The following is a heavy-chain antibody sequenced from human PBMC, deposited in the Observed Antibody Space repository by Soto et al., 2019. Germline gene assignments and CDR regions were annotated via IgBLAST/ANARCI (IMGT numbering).Heavy chain of an antibody. D-gene: IGHD3-22*01. CDR3: YDLNY. J-gene: IGHJ4*02. CDR2: MSPNSGST. Sequence: QVQLVQSGDEVKKPGASVKVSCKASGYTFSSNEINWVRQAAGQGLEWMGWMSPNSGSTGYAPKFQDRLTMTRDTSISTAYMELSSLRSEDTAVYYCYDLNYWGQVTLVTVSS. V-gene: IGHV1-8*01. CDR1: GYTFSSNE.